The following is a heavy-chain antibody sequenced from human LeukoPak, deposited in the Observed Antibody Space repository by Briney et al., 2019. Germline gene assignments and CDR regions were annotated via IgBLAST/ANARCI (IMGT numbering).Heavy chain of an antibody. CDR1: GGTFSSYA. CDR2: IIPIFGTA. V-gene: IGHV1-69*13. Sequence: ASVKVSCKASGGTFSSYAISWVRQAPGQGLEWMGGIIPIFGTANYAQKFQGRVTITADESTRTAYMELSSLRSEDTAVYSGGRAPPCESLAPLSWFYPWGQETRVPVPS. D-gene: IGHD3-16*01. J-gene: IGHJ5*02. CDR3: GRAPPCESLAPLSWFYP.